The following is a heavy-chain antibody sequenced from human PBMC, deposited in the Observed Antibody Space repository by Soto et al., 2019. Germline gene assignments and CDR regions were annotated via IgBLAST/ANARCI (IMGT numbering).Heavy chain of an antibody. J-gene: IGHJ3*02. CDR1: GGTFSSYA. Sequence: SVKVSCKASGGTFSSYAISWVRQAPGQGLEWMGGIIPIFGTANYAQKFQGRVTITADESTSTAYMELSSLRSEDTAVYYCASTDAREQQPRSNDAFDIWGQGTMVTVS. CDR2: IIPIFGTA. D-gene: IGHD6-13*01. V-gene: IGHV1-69*13. CDR3: ASTDAREQQPRSNDAFDI.